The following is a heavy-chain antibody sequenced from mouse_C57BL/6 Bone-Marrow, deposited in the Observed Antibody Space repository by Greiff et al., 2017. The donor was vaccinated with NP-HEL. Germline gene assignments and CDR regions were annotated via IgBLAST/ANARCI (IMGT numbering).Heavy chain of an antibody. V-gene: IGHV5-4*01. Sequence: EVQGVESGGGLVKPGGSLKLSCAASGFTFSSYAMSWVRQTPEKRLEWVATISDGGSYTYYPDNVKGRFTISRDNAKNNLYLQMSHLKSEDTAMYYCAPYYDYFDVWGTGTTVTVSS. D-gene: IGHD2-4*01. CDR2: ISDGGSYT. CDR1: GFTFSSYA. CDR3: APYYDYFDV. J-gene: IGHJ1*03.